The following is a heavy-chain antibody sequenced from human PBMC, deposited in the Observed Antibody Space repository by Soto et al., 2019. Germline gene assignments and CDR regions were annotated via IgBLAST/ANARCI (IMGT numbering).Heavy chain of an antibody. D-gene: IGHD6-19*01. J-gene: IGHJ4*02. CDR2: IRGSGDSA. Sequence: GGSLRLSCTASGFPFSHYAMNWVRQGPGTRLEWVADIRGSGDSARYADSVRGRFTISRDNSRDTLYLQMNSLRVDDTAVYYCGKERRGSGWSVCNFWGQGALVTVS. CDR3: GKERRGSGWSVCNF. V-gene: IGHV3-23*01. CDR1: GFPFSHYA.